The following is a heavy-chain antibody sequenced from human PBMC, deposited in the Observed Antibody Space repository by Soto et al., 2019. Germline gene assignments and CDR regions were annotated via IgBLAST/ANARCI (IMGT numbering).Heavy chain of an antibody. D-gene: IGHD3-3*01. J-gene: IGHJ4*02. CDR3: ARVHDSLYYFDY. CDR2: ISTTSSYT. V-gene: IGHV3-11*05. CDR1: GFTFSDYQ. Sequence: QVPLVESGGGLVKPGGSLRLSCAASGFTFSDYQMSWIRQAPGKGLEWVSYISTTSSYTNYADSVKGRFTISRDNAKNSLYLQMNSLRAEDTAVYYCARVHDSLYYFDYWGQGTLVTVSS.